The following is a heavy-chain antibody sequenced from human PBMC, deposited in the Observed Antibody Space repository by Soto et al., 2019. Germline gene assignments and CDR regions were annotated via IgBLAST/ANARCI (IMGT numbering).Heavy chain of an antibody. V-gene: IGHV1-69*06. CDR1: GGTFSSYA. J-gene: IGHJ4*02. Sequence: ASVKVSCKASGGTFSSYAISWVRQAPGQGLEWMGGSIPMFGKANYAQKFQGRVTITADKSTSTAYMELSSLRSEDTAVYYCARESGDDSVSYQFDYCVQGTLVTVSS. CDR2: SIPMFGKA. CDR3: ARESGDDSVSYQFDY. D-gene: IGHD3-10*01.